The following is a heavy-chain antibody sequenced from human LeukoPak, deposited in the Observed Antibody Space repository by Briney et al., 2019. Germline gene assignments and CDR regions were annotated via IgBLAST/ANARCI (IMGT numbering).Heavy chain of an antibody. CDR2: INPSGGST. CDR1: GYTLTELS. V-gene: IGHV1-46*01. Sequence: VASVKVSCKVSGYTLTELSMHWVRQAPGKGLEWMGIINPSGGSTSYAQKFQGRVTITRDTSTSTVYMELSSLRSEDTAVYYCARASDSSGYTNDAFDIWGQGTMVTVSS. CDR3: ARASDSSGYTNDAFDI. J-gene: IGHJ3*02. D-gene: IGHD3-22*01.